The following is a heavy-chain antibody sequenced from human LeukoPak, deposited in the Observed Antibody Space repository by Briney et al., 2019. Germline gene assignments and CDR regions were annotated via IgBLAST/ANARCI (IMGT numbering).Heavy chain of an antibody. Sequence: GGSLRLSWAASGFTFSSSAMSWVRQVPGKGLEWVSSISSSSSYIYYADSVKGRFTISRDNAKNSLYLQMNSLRAEDTAVYYCARTLNWNYIFDYWGQGTLVTVSS. CDR2: ISSSSSYI. D-gene: IGHD1-7*01. V-gene: IGHV3-21*01. CDR3: ARTLNWNYIFDY. CDR1: GFTFSSSA. J-gene: IGHJ4*02.